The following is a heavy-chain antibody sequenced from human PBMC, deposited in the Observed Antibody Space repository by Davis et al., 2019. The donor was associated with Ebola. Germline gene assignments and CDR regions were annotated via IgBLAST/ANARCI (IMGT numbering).Heavy chain of an antibody. Sequence: GESLKISCAASGFTFSTYSMSWVRQAPGKGLEWVSSISSDRDYIFYADSAKGRFTISRDNAKNSLSLQMNSLRAEDTAVYYCARDRPLDFFFGDYYGMDVWGQGTTVTVSS. D-gene: IGHD3-16*01. CDR2: ISSDRDYI. CDR1: GFTFSTYS. CDR3: ARDRPLDFFFGDYYGMDV. V-gene: IGHV3-21*01. J-gene: IGHJ6*02.